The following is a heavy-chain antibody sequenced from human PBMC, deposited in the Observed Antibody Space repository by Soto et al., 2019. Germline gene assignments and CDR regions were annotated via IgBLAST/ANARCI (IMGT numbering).Heavy chain of an antibody. CDR2: MSYSGDEI. V-gene: IGHV3-23*01. CDR1: GFTFRTLA. Sequence: EMLLLESGGGLIQPGGSLRLSCVASGFTFRTLAMGWVRQAPGKGLEWVSVMSYSGDEIYYADSVKGRFTISRDKSENTLYLQMSSLRAEHTAVYYCAKDAARTSGWYYFDYWGEGTLVTVSS. J-gene: IGHJ4*02. CDR3: AKDAARTSGWYYFDY. D-gene: IGHD6-19*01.